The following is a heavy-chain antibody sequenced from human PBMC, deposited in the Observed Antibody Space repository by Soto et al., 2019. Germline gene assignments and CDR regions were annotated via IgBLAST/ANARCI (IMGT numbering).Heavy chain of an antibody. D-gene: IGHD4-4*01. V-gene: IGHV4-34*01. CDR1: GGSFSGYY. Sequence: QVQLQQWGAGLLKPSETLSLTCAVYGGSFSGYYWSWIRQPPGKGLEWIGEINHSGSTNYNPSLKSRVTISVDTAKNQFSLKLSSVTAADTAVYYGARTRNYARTGPRNWFDPWGQGTLVTVSS. J-gene: IGHJ5*02. CDR3: ARTRNYARTGPRNWFDP. CDR2: INHSGST.